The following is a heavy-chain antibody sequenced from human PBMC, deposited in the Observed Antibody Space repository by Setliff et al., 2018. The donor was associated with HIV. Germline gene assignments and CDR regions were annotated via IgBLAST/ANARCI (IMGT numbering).Heavy chain of an antibody. J-gene: IGHJ4*02. V-gene: IGHV4-34*01. CDR1: GGSFSNYY. Sequence: SETLSLTCAVFGGSFSNYYWSWVRQPPGKGLEFIAEIDHEGTTNYNPSLKSRATISVDTSKNHLSLKLTSMAAADTGVYFCTLTHVGAQTHVGIPMIDNFWGQGTLVPVSS. D-gene: IGHD3-16*02. CDR2: IDHEGTT. CDR3: TLTHVGAQTHVGIPMIDNF.